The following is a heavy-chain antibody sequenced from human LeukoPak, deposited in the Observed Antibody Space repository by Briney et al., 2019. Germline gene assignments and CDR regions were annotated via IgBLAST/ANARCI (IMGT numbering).Heavy chain of an antibody. CDR3: ARGISSGWYGAVDI. D-gene: IGHD6-19*01. V-gene: IGHV4-4*07. CDR1: GGSISSYY. J-gene: IGHJ3*02. Sequence: SETLSLTCTVSGGSISSYYWSWIRQPAGKGLEWIGRIYTSGSTNYNPSLKSRVTMSVDTSKNQFSLKLSSVTAADTAVYYCARGISSGWYGAVDIWGQGTMVTVSS. CDR2: IYTSGST.